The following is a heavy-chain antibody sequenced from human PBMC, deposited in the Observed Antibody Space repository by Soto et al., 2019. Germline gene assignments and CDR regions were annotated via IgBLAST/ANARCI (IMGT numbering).Heavy chain of an antibody. V-gene: IGHV1-18*01. D-gene: IGHD1-26*01. CDR3: ARVVGALGHWCDP. CDR2: ISAYNGNT. Sequence: QVQLVQSGAEVKKPGASVKVSCKASGYTFTSYGISWVRQAPGQGLEWMGRISAYNGNTNYAQKLQGRVTMTADTSTSTADMELRGLRADDTAGYYCARVVGALGHWCDPWGQGTLVSVSS. CDR1: GYTFTSYG. J-gene: IGHJ5*02.